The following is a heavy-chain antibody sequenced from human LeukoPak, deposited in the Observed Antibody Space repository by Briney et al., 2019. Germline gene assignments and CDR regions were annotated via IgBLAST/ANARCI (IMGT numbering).Heavy chain of an antibody. CDR1: GYTFSNYG. V-gene: IGHV1-18*01. CDR3: AKDWVGITAGVAPADEVFDL. J-gene: IGHJ3*01. D-gene: IGHD2-2*01. CDR2: ISAYNGNT. Sequence: ASVKVSCKASGYTFSNYGISWVRQAPGQGLEWMGWISAYNGNTDYVQKFQGRVTMTTDTSTSTAYMDLRSLKSDDTAMYYCAKDWVGITAGVAPADEVFDLWGQGTMDTVSS.